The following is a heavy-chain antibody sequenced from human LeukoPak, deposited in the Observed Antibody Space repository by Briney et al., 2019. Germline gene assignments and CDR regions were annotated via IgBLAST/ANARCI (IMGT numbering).Heavy chain of an antibody. Sequence: PSETLSLTCTVSGGSISSYYWSWIRQPPGKGLEWIGEINHSGSTNYNPSLKSRVTISVDTSKNQFSLKLSSVTAADTAVYYCARDRYYCSSTSCYRRNWFDPWGQGTLVTVSS. V-gene: IGHV4-34*01. CDR3: ARDRYYCSSTSCYRRNWFDP. CDR1: GGSISSYY. CDR2: INHSGST. D-gene: IGHD2-2*02. J-gene: IGHJ5*02.